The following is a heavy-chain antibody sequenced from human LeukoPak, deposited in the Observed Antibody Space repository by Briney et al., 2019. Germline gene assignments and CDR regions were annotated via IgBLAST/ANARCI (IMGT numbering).Heavy chain of an antibody. D-gene: IGHD3-10*01. CDR2: INPNSGGT. J-gene: IGHJ6*03. CDR3: ARSAYYGSGSYYYYMDV. CDR1: GYTFTGYY. Sequence: EASVKVSCKASGYTFTGYYMHWVRQAPGQGLEWMGWINPNSGGTNYAQKFQGRVTMTRNTSISTAYMELSSLRSEDTAVYYCARSAYYGSGSYYYYMDVWGKGTTVTVSS. V-gene: IGHV1-2*02.